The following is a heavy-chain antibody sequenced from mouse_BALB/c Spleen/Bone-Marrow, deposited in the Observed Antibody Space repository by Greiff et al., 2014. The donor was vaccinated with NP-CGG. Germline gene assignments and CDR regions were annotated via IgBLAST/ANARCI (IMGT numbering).Heavy chain of an antibody. CDR1: GFTFSSYA. V-gene: IGHV5-6-5*01. D-gene: IGHD2-4*01. CDR3: ARDDYDDQYYFDY. CDR2: ISSGGST. J-gene: IGHJ2*01. Sequence: EVMLVESGGGLVKPGGSLKLSCAASGFTFSSYAMSWVRLTPEKRLEWVASISSGGSTYYPDSVKGRFTISRDNARNIPYLQMSSLRSEDTAMYYCARDDYDDQYYFDYWGQGTTLTVSS.